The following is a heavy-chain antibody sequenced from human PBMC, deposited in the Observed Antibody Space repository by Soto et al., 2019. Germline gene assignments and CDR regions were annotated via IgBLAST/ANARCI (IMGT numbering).Heavy chain of an antibody. J-gene: IGHJ6*02. D-gene: IGHD2-2*01. V-gene: IGHV4-4*02. CDR2: IYHSGST. CDR3: ARVIQLLYDYYYGMDV. CDR1: GGSISSSNW. Sequence: SETLSLTCAVSGGSISSSNWWSWVRQPPGKGLEWIGEIYHSGSTNYNPSLKSRVTISVDKSKNQFSLKLSSVTAADTAVYYCARVIQLLYDYYYGMDVWGQGTTVTVSS.